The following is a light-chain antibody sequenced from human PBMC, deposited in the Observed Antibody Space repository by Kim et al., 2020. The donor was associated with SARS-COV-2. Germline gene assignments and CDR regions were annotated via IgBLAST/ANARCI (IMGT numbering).Light chain of an antibody. CDR1: QDIGNY. Sequence: DIQMTQSPSSLSTSVGARVTITCRASQDIGNYLAWYQQKPGKVPKLLIYAASTLQSGVPSRFSGSGSVTDFTLTISSLQPEDVATYYCQKYNTLPLTFGGGTKVDIK. CDR3: QKYNTLPLT. CDR2: AAS. V-gene: IGKV1-27*01. J-gene: IGKJ4*01.